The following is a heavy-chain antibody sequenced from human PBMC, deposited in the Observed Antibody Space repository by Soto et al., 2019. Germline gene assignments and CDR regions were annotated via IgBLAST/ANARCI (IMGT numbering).Heavy chain of an antibody. D-gene: IGHD3-22*01. J-gene: IGHJ4*02. CDR2: ISSSGSII. Sequence: PGGSLRLSCAASGFTFRDYYMSWIRQAPGKGLEWVSYISSSGSIIYYADSVKGRFTISRDNAKNSLYLQLNSLRAEDTAVYYCARDLGYYASDGYFDYWGQGTLVTVSS. V-gene: IGHV3-11*01. CDR3: ARDLGYYASDGYFDY. CDR1: GFTFRDYY.